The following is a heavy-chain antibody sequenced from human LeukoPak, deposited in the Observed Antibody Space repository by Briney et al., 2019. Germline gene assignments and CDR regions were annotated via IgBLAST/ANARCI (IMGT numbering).Heavy chain of an antibody. Sequence: SGGSLRLSCAASGFTFSTYWMHWVRQAPGKGLVWVSRIYNDGSYTTDADSVKGRFTVSRDNAKNTLYLQMDSLRAEDTAVYYCARGIAVAGNAFDIWGQGTMVTVSS. CDR1: GFTFSTYW. D-gene: IGHD6-19*01. CDR2: IYNDGSYT. CDR3: ARGIAVAGNAFDI. V-gene: IGHV3-74*01. J-gene: IGHJ3*02.